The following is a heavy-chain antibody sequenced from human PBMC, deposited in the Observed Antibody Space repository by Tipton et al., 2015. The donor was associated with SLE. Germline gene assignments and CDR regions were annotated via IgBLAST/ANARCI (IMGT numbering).Heavy chain of an antibody. J-gene: IGHJ4*02. D-gene: IGHD6-13*01. V-gene: IGHV3-74*01. Sequence: SLRLSCAASGFTFSNYWMHWVRQAPGKGLAWVSHINSDGSTTNYADSVKGRFTISRDNAKNTLYLQMNSLRAEDTAVYYCASQFSSPGYWGQGTLVTVSS. CDR3: ASQFSSPGY. CDR2: INSDGSTT. CDR1: GFTFSNYW.